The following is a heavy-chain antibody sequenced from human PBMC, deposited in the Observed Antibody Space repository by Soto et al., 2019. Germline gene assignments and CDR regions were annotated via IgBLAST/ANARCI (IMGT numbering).Heavy chain of an antibody. Sequence: KPSETLSLTCAVYGGSFSGYYWSWIRQPPGKGLEWIGEINHSGSTNYNPSLKSRVTISVDTSKNQFSLKLSSVTAADTAVYYCAGRPSNYVSWWFDPWGQGTLVTSPQ. V-gene: IGHV4-34*01. CDR3: AGRPSNYVSWWFDP. CDR1: GGSFSGYY. J-gene: IGHJ5*02. D-gene: IGHD4-4*01. CDR2: INHSGST.